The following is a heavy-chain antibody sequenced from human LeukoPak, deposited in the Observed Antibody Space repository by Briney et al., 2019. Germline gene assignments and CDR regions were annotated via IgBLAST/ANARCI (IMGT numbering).Heavy chain of an antibody. Sequence: GGSLRLSCAASGFAFSSYWMHWVRQAPGKGLVWVSYIRGDGASTTYADSVKGRFTISRDNAKNTLYLQMNSLRVEDAAVYDCARVGGVSGRAFDMWGQGTMVTVSS. CDR3: ARVGGVSGRAFDM. V-gene: IGHV3-74*01. CDR2: IRGDGAST. D-gene: IGHD6-25*01. J-gene: IGHJ3*02. CDR1: GFAFSSYW.